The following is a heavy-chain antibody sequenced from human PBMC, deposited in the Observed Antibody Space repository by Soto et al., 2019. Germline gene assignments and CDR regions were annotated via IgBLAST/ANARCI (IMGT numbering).Heavy chain of an antibody. CDR2: IIPILGIA. CDR1: GGTFSSYT. D-gene: IGHD3-22*01. V-gene: IGHV1-69*02. J-gene: IGHJ5*02. Sequence: QVQLVQSGAEVKKPGSSVKVSCKASGGTFSSYTISWVRQAPGHGLEWMGRIIPILGIANYAQKFQGRVTITADKSTSTDYMEMSSLRSEDTAVYYCAQGRWDESSGGYRTWFDPWGQGPLVTVSS. CDR3: AQGRWDESSGGYRTWFDP.